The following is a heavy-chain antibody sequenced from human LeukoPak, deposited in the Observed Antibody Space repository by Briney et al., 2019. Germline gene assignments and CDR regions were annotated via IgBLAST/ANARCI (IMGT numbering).Heavy chain of an antibody. CDR1: GFTFSSYA. D-gene: IGHD2-2*02. V-gene: IGHV3-23*01. Sequence: GSLRLSCAASGFTFSSYAMSWVRQAPGKGLEWVSAISGSGGSTYYADSVKGRFTLSRDNSKNTLYLQMNSLRAEDTAIYYCAKESCSSTSCYIFDYWGQGTLVTVSS. J-gene: IGHJ4*02. CDR3: AKESCSSTSCYIFDY. CDR2: ISGSGGST.